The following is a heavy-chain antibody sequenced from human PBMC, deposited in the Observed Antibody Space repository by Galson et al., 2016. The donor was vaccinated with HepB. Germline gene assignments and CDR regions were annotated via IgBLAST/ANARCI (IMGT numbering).Heavy chain of an antibody. D-gene: IGHD6-19*01. CDR1: GYTFRSYA. V-gene: IGHV3-23*01. CDR2: VSVYGIT. J-gene: IGHJ5*02. CDR3: AKDFRYGSA. Sequence: SLRLSCAASGYTFRSYAMTWVRQAPGKGLEWVSGVSVYGITYYADSVQGRFTVSRDNSKNTLYLQMNSLRAEDTAIYYWAKDFRYGSAWGQGTLVTVSP.